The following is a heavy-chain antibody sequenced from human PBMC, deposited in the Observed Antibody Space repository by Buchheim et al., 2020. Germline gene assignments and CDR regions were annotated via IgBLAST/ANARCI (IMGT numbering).Heavy chain of an antibody. D-gene: IGHD3-16*02. CDR1: GFTFSSYA. Sequence: QVQLVESGGGVVQPGRSLRLSCAASGFTFSSYAMHWVRQAPGKGLEWVAVISYDGRNKYYADSVKGRFTISRDNSKTTLYLQMNSLRAEDTAVYYCARVVIDPHYFDYWGQGTL. CDR3: ARVVIDPHYFDY. V-gene: IGHV3-30-3*01. CDR2: ISYDGRNK. J-gene: IGHJ4*02.